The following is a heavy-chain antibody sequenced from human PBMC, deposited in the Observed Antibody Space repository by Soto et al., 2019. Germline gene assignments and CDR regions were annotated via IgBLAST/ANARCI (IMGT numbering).Heavy chain of an antibody. Sequence: GGSLRLSCAASGFTFSSYAMSWVRQSPGKGLEWVSAISGSGCSTYYADSVKGRFTISRDNSKNTPYLQMNSLRAEDTAVYYCAKGPEGRYYDFWSGLYYGMDVWGQGTTLTVSS. D-gene: IGHD3-3*01. J-gene: IGHJ6*02. CDR2: ISGSGCST. CDR1: GFTFSSYA. CDR3: AKGPEGRYYDFWSGLYYGMDV. V-gene: IGHV3-23*01.